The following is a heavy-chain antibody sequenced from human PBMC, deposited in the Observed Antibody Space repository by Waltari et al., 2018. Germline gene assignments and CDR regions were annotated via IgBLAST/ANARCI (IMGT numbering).Heavy chain of an antibody. CDR2: INPNSGGT. Sequence: QMQLVQSGAEVKKPGASVKVSCKASGYTFTGYYMHWVRQAPGHGLEWMGWINPNSGGTNYAQKFQGRVTMTRDTSISTAYMELSRLRSDDTAVYYCARPIYDFWSGYPRRAFDIWGQGTMVTVSS. CDR3: ARPIYDFWSGYPRRAFDI. V-gene: IGHV1-2*02. J-gene: IGHJ3*02. CDR1: GYTFTGYY. D-gene: IGHD3-3*01.